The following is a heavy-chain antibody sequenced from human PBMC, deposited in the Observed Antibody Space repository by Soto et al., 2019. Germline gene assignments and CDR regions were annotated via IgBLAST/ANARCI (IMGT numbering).Heavy chain of an antibody. V-gene: IGHV1-46*01. J-gene: IGHJ4*02. CDR3: AAERADYGSGSYYRRHFDY. D-gene: IGHD3-10*01. CDR2: INPRGGST. CDR1: GYTFTSYY. Sequence: QVQLVQSGAEVKKPGASVKVSCKASGYTFTSYYMHWVRQAPGQGLEWMGIINPRGGSTSYAQKFQGRVTMTRDSSTSTVSMELSSLRSEDTAVYYCAAERADYGSGSYYRRHFDYWGQGTLVTVSS.